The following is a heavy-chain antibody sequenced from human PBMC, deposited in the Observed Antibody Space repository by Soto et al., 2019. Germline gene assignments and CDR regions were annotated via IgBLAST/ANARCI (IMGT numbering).Heavy chain of an antibody. CDR2: ILSNDEE. V-gene: IGHV2-26*01. J-gene: IGHJ6*02. Sequence: SGPTLVNPTETLTLTCTVSGFSLSDADVGVAWIRQPPGEALEWLAHILSNDEEVFSSSLRTRLTISKDTSRSQVVLTMSNMEPVDTATYYCARIRGYCSGGSCYFYYFAMDVWGQGTTVTVSS. CDR1: GFSLSDADVG. CDR3: ARIRGYCSGGSCYFYYFAMDV. D-gene: IGHD2-15*01.